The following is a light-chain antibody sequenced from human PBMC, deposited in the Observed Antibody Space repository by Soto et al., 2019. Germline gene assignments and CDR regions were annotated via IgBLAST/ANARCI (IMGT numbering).Light chain of an antibody. CDR1: QSVSSNY. CDR2: GAS. V-gene: IGKV3-20*01. Sequence: EMVLTQSPGTLSLSPGERATLSRRASQSVSSNYLAWYQQKPGQAPRLLIYGASSRATGIPDRFSGSGSATDFTLTISRLEPEDFAVYYCQQYGTSPPLTFGGGTKVEIK. CDR3: QQYGTSPPLT. J-gene: IGKJ4*01.